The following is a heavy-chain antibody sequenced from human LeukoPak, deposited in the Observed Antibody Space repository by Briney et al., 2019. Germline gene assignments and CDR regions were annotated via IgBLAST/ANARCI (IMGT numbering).Heavy chain of an antibody. V-gene: IGHV4-39*02. Sequence: PSETLSLTCTVSGGSISSSSYYWGWIRQPPGKGLEWIGSMYYSGSTYYNPSFKSRVTISADTSKNQFSLKLSSVTAADTAVYYCAREISLYPTKKHSDKLDYWGQGTLVTVSS. D-gene: IGHD3-22*01. J-gene: IGHJ4*02. CDR1: GGSISSSSYY. CDR2: MYYSGST. CDR3: AREISLYPTKKHSDKLDY.